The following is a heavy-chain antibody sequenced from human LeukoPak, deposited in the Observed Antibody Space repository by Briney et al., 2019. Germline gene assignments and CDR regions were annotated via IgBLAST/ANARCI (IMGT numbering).Heavy chain of an antibody. D-gene: IGHD2-2*01. V-gene: IGHV4-34*01. CDR2: INHSGST. Sequence: SETLSLPCAVYGGSFSGYYWSWIRQPPGKGLEWIGEINHSGSTNYNPSLKSRVTISVDTSKNQFSLKLSSVTAADTAVYYCAREASGYCSSTSCYPNYYYYYHMDAWGKGTTVTVSS. CDR3: AREASGYCSSTSCYPNYYYYYHMDA. J-gene: IGHJ6*03. CDR1: GGSFSGYY.